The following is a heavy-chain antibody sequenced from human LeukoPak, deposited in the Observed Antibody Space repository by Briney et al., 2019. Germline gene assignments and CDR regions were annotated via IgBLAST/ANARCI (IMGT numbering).Heavy chain of an antibody. Sequence: SETLSLTCAVYGGSFSGYYWSWIRQPPGKGLEWIGEINHSGSTNYNPSLKSRVTISVDTSKNQFSLKLSSVTAADTAVYYCARGRGYSGHGPREYYFDYWGQGTLVTVSS. V-gene: IGHV4-34*01. J-gene: IGHJ4*02. CDR1: GGSFSGYY. CDR3: ARGRGYSGHGPREYYFDY. D-gene: IGHD5-12*01. CDR2: INHSGST.